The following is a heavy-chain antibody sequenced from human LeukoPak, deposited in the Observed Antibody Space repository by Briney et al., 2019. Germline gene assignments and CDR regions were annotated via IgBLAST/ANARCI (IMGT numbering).Heavy chain of an antibody. V-gene: IGHV4-61*02. D-gene: IGHD3-16*02. CDR2: IDTSGST. J-gene: IGHJ4*02. Sequence: SQTLSLTCTVSGGSISSGSYYWSWIRQPAGKGLEWIGRIDTSGSTNYNPSLKSRVTISVDTSKNQFSLKLSSVTAADTGVYYCARTYDYIWGSFRSHSFDSWGQGTLVTVSS. CDR3: ARTYDYIWGSFRSHSFDS. CDR1: GGSISSGSYY.